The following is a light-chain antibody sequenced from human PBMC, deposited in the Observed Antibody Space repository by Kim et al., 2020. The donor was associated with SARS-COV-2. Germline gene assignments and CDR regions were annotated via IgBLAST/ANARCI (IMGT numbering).Light chain of an antibody. Sequence: APGKTARITCGGNNIGSKSVHWYQQKPGQAPVLVIYYDSDRPSGIPERFSGFNSGNTATLTISRVEAGDEADYYCQVWDSSSDVVFGGGTQLTVL. CDR2: YDS. V-gene: IGLV3-21*04. CDR1: NIGSKS. CDR3: QVWDSSSDVV. J-gene: IGLJ2*01.